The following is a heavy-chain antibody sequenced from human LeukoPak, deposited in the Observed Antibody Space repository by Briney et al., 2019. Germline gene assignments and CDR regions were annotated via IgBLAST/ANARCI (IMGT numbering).Heavy chain of an antibody. Sequence: SETLSLTCTLSGDSINSGGYCWNWFRQLPGKGLEWIGYIYTSGNTFYNPSLKSRVTISVDKSKNQFSLKLSSVTAADTAVYYCARVEEWELFHFDYWGQGTLVTVSS. V-gene: IGHV4-31*03. CDR3: ARVEEWELFHFDY. CDR1: GDSINSGGYC. J-gene: IGHJ4*02. D-gene: IGHD1-26*01. CDR2: IYTSGNT.